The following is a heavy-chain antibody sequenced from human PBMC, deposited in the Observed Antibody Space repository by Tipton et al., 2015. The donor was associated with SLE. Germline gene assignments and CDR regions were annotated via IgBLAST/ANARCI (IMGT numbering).Heavy chain of an antibody. J-gene: IGHJ1*01. V-gene: IGHV4-34*01. CDR1: GGSLSGYY. D-gene: IGHD6-13*01. CDR3: ARGQDNSKIQH. Sequence: TLSLTCTVYGGSLSGYYWSWIRQVPGRGLAWIGEIHPSGSTDYNPSLKSRVTMSVDTSENQFSLKLSSMTAADTAVYYCARGQDNSKIQHWGQGTLVTVSS. CDR2: IHPSGST.